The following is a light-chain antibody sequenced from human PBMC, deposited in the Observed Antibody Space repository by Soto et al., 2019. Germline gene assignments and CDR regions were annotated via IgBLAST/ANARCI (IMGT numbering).Light chain of an antibody. V-gene: IGKV3-15*01. CDR3: QQYKNWPHPHYP. Sequence: EIVMTQSPATLSVSPGERATLSCRASQSVSSNLAWYQQKPGQAPRLLIYGASTRATGIPARFSGSGSGTEFTLTISSLQAEDFAVYYCQQYKNWPHPHYPFGQGTKLEIK. CDR1: QSVSSN. J-gene: IGKJ2*01. CDR2: GAS.